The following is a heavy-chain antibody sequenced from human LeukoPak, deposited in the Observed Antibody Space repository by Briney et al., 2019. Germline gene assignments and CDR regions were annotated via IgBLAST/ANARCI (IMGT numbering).Heavy chain of an antibody. J-gene: IGHJ5*02. CDR2: INHSGST. Sequence: PSETLSLTCTVSGGSISGYYWSWIRQPPGKGLEWIGEINHSGSTNYNPSLKSRVTISVDTSKNQFSLKLSSVTAADTAVYYCARRGSYYYGSGSLNWFDAWGQGTLVTVSS. V-gene: IGHV4-34*01. CDR1: GGSISGYY. CDR3: ARRGSYYYGSGSLNWFDA. D-gene: IGHD3-10*01.